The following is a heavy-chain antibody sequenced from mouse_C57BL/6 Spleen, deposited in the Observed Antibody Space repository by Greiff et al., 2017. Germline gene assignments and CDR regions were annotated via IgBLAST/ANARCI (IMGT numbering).Heavy chain of an antibody. D-gene: IGHD2-5*01. CDR3: ARYRNYGDY. J-gene: IGHJ4*01. CDR2: IDAADGNT. V-gene: IGHV14-3*01. Sequence: EVNVVESVAGLVRPGASVKLSCTASGFNIKNTYMHWVKQRPEQGLEWIGRIDAADGNTKYAPKLQGKATITADTSNNTDYLQLSSLTSEDTAIYYCARYRNYGDYWGQGTSVTVSS. CDR1: GFNIKNTY.